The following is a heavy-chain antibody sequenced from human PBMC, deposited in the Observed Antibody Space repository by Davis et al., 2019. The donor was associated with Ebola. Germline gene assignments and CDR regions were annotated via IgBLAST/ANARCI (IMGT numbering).Heavy chain of an antibody. CDR2: IKEDGSEK. Sequence: PAGSLSLSCAASGFTFSNFYMSWVRQAPGKGLEWVGKIKEDGSEKFYLESVKGRFTISRDNARNSVYLQMNNLRGEDTAVYYCAKDSGWQMSPWGQGTLVTVSS. CDR3: AKDSGWQMSP. V-gene: IGHV3-7*01. D-gene: IGHD6-19*01. J-gene: IGHJ5*02. CDR1: GFTFSNFY.